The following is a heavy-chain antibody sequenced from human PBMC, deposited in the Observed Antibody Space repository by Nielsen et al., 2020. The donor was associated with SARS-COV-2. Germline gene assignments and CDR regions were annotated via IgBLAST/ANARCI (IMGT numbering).Heavy chain of an antibody. D-gene: IGHD3-10*01. V-gene: IGHV3-21*04. CDR2: ISSSSNYI. CDR3: ARGSGMGV. CDR1: GFSFSSYS. Sequence: GESLKISCAASGFSFSSYSMNWVRQAPGKGLEWVSSISSSSNYIYYADSVKGRFTISRDNAKNSLYLQMNSLRADDTARYYCARGSGMGVWGQGTAVIVSS. J-gene: IGHJ6*02.